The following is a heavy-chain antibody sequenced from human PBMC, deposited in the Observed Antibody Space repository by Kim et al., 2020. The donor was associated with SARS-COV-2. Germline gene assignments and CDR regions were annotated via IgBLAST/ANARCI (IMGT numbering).Heavy chain of an antibody. CDR2: ISGSGINT. Sequence: GGSLRLSCAASGFTLSSYAMSWVRQAPGKGLEWVSGISGSGINTHYADSVKGRFTISRDNSKNTLYLQMNSLRAEDTAQYYCAKNLDYDILTGPGTGRYWGQGTLVTVSS. J-gene: IGHJ4*02. CDR3: AKNLDYDILTGPGTGRY. CDR1: GFTLSSYA. V-gene: IGHV3-23*01. D-gene: IGHD3-9*01.